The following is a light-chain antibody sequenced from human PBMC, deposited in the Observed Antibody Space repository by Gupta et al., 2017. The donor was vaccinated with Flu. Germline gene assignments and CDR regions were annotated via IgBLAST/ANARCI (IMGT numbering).Light chain of an antibody. Sequence: EIVLTQSPATLSLSPGERATLSCRASQSVSSYLAWYQQKPGQAPRLVIYDASYRATGIPARFSGSGYGTDFTLTISSREPEDFAVYYCQQRSNWPPITFGQGTRLEIK. V-gene: IGKV3-11*01. J-gene: IGKJ5*01. CDR2: DAS. CDR3: QQRSNWPPIT. CDR1: QSVSSY.